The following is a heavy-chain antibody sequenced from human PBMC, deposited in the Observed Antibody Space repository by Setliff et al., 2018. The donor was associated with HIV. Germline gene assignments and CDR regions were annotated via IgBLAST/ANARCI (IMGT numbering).Heavy chain of an antibody. J-gene: IGHJ4*02. CDR3: ARGFDYAQRPPLYYFDY. CDR2: IYYSGNP. Sequence: PSETLSLTCTVSGDSISNYYWSWVRQPPGKGLEGIGYIYYSGNPFYNPSLRSRVAISLDTSKNQFSLKLSSVTAADTAVYYCARGFDYAQRPPLYYFDYWGQGTLVTVSS. CDR1: GDSISNYY. D-gene: IGHD2-2*01. V-gene: IGHV4-59*12.